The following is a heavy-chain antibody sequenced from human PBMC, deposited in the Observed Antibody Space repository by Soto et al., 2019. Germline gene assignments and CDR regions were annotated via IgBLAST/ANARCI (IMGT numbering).Heavy chain of an antibody. J-gene: IGHJ4*02. D-gene: IGHD6-19*01. V-gene: IGHV4-59*01. Sequence: SETLSLTCTVSGGSISSYYLSWIRQPPGKGLEWIGYIYYSGSTNYNPSLKSRVTISVDTSKNQFSLKLSSVTAADTAVYYCARDQMAGLFDYWGQGTLVTVSS. CDR3: ARDQMAGLFDY. CDR2: IYYSGST. CDR1: GGSISSYY.